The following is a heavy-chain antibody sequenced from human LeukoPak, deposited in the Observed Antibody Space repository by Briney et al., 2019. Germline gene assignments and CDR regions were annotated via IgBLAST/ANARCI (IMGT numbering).Heavy chain of an antibody. J-gene: IGHJ6*03. CDR1: GGTFSSYA. CDR2: IIPIFGTA. V-gene: IGHV1-69*05. CDR3: ASSDFDWSMLGHYYYYMDV. D-gene: IGHD3-9*01. Sequence: SVKVSCKASGGTFSSYAISWVQQAPGQGLEWMGRIIPIFGTANYAQKFQGRVTITTDESTSTAYMELSSLRSEDTAVYYCASSDFDWSMLGHYYYYMDVWGKGTTVTVSS.